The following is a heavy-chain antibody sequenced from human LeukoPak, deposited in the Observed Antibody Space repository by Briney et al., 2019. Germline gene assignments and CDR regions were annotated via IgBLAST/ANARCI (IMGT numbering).Heavy chain of an antibody. V-gene: IGHV3-21*01. CDR3: ARDRSDYYDSSGYYRGELDY. CDR1: GFTFSSYS. D-gene: IGHD3-22*01. Sequence: PGGSLRLSCAASGFTFSSYSMYWVRQAPGKGLEWVSSISSSSSYIFYADSVKGRFTISRDNAKNSLYLQVNSLRAEDTAVYYCARDRSDYYDSSGYYRGELDYWGQGTLVTVSS. CDR2: ISSSSSYI. J-gene: IGHJ4*02.